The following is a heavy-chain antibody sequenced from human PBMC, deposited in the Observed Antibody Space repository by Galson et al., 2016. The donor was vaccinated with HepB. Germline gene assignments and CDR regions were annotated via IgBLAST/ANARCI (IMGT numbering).Heavy chain of an antibody. CDR2: ISYDGSNK. Sequence: SLRLSCAASEFPFRTYGMHWIRQAPGKGLEWVALISYDGSNKYYADSVKGRFTISRDNSKNTLYLQMNSLRTEDTALYYCAKVGDYGDYCDYWGQGTLVTVSS. D-gene: IGHD4-17*01. J-gene: IGHJ4*02. CDR1: EFPFRTYG. CDR3: AKVGDYGDYCDY. V-gene: IGHV3-30*18.